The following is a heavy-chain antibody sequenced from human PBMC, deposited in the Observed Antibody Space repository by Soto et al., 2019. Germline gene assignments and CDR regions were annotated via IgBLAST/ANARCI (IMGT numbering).Heavy chain of an antibody. CDR2: ISYDGSNK. D-gene: IGHD3-22*01. V-gene: IGHV3-30*03. CDR1: GFTFSSYG. J-gene: IGHJ6*02. CDR3: ARGYDSSGYYYVDYYYYGMDV. Sequence: GGSLRLSCAASGFTFSSYGMHWVRQAPGKGLEWVAVISYDGSNKYYADSVKGRFTISRDNSKNTLYLQMNSLRAEDTAVYYCARGYDSSGYYYVDYYYYGMDVWGQGTTVTVSS.